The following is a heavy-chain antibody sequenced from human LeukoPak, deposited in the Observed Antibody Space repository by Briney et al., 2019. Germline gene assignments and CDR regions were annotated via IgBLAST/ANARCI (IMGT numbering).Heavy chain of an antibody. CDR1: GLTVIAQH. D-gene: IGHD3-3*01. J-gene: IGHJ4*02. CDR3: ARALASGYYSYFDD. V-gene: IGHV3-53*01. CDR2: IYSGDKT. Sequence: GGSLRLSCEVSGLTVIAQHMTWVRQAPGRGLESVSLIYSGDKTYYANSVKGRFIISRDPSKNAVYLQMNNVRAEDTAVYYCARALASGYYSYFDDWGQGTLVTVSS.